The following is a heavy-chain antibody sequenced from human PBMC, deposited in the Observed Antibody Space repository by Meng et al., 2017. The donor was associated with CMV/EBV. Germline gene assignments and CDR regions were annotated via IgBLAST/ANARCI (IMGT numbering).Heavy chain of an antibody. J-gene: IGHJ4*02. CDR1: GFTASSNY. CDR2: IYSDGST. Sequence: GGSLRLSCAASGFTASSNYMSWVRQAPGKGLEWVSVIYSDGSTYYPDSVKGRFTISRDNSKNTLYLQMNSLRAEDTAVYYCATTASSGDYYYFNYWGQGTLVTVSS. D-gene: IGHD3-22*01. V-gene: IGHV3-53*01. CDR3: ATTASSGDYYYFNY.